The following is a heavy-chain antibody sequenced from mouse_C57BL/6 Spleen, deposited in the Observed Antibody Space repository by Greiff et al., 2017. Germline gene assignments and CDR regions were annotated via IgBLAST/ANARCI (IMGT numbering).Heavy chain of an antibody. CDR2: IWGVGST. D-gene: IGHD2-4*01. V-gene: IGHV2-6*01. Sequence: QVQLKESGPGLVAPSQSLSITCTVSGFSLTSYGVDWVRQSPGKGLEWLGVIWGVGSTNYNSALKSRLSISKDNSKSQVFLKMNSLQTDDTAMYYCAVIYYDYEDWFAYWGQGTLVTVSA. CDR3: AVIYYDYEDWFAY. J-gene: IGHJ3*01. CDR1: GFSLTSYG.